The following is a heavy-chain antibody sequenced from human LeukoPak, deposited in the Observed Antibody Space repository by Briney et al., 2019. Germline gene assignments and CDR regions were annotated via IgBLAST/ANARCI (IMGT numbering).Heavy chain of an antibody. J-gene: IGHJ4*02. CDR3: AKDLSPGPD. CDR2: IIGSGLTT. Sequence: QPGGSLRLSCAASGFTFSSYSMNWVRQAPGKGLKWVSAIIGSGLTTYYAESVKGRFTISRDNSKNTLYLQMNSLRAEDTAVYYCAKDLSPGPDWGQGTLVTVSS. CDR1: GFTFSSYS. V-gene: IGHV3-23*01.